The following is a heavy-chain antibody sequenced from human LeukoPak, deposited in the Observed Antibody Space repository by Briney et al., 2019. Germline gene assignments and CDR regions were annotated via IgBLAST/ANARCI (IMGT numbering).Heavy chain of an antibody. J-gene: IGHJ4*02. CDR2: ISSSSSHI. D-gene: IGHD1-26*01. V-gene: IGHV3-21*01. CDR3: ARYGSYYEFDY. Sequence: GGSLRLSCAASGFTFSTYSMNWVRQAPGKGPEWVSSISSSSSHIYYAGSVKGRFTISRDNAKNSLYLQMNSLRAEDTAVYYCARYGSYYEFDYWGQGTLVTVSS. CDR1: GFTFSTYS.